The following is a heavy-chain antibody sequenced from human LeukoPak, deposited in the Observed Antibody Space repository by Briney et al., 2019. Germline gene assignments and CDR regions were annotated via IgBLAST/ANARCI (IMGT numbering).Heavy chain of an antibody. Sequence: SETLSLTCTVSGDSISSNTYYWGWIRQPPGKGLEWIGSMSYTASPSYSPSLESRATISIDTSKNSFSLKLSSVTAADTAVYYCARHGGYVPYFDYWGQGTLVTVSS. CDR2: MSYTASP. J-gene: IGHJ4*02. V-gene: IGHV4-39*01. CDR3: ARHGGYVPYFDY. D-gene: IGHD5-12*01. CDR1: GDSISSNTYY.